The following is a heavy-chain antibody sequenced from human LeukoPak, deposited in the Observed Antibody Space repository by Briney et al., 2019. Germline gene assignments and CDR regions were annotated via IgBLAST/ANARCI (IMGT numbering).Heavy chain of an antibody. Sequence: GASVKVSCKASGYTFTGYYMHWVRQAPGQGLEWMGWINPNSGGTNYAQKFQGRVTMTRDTSISTAYMEQSRLRSDDTAVYYCARRYYDFWSGYTDYWGQGTLVTVSS. D-gene: IGHD3-3*01. J-gene: IGHJ4*02. CDR1: GYTFTGYY. CDR2: INPNSGGT. CDR3: ARRYYDFWSGYTDY. V-gene: IGHV1-2*02.